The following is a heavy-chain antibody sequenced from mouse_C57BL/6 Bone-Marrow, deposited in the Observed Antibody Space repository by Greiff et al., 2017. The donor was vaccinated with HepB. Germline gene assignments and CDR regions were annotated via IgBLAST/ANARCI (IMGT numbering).Heavy chain of an antibody. Sequence: QVQLQQSGAELARPGASVKLSCKASGYTFTSYGISWVKQRTGQGLEWIGEIYPRSGNTYYNEKFKGKATLTADKSSSTAYMELRSLTSEDSAVYFCARIGTYYSNYGYFDYWSQGTTLTVSS. D-gene: IGHD2-5*01. V-gene: IGHV1-81*01. CDR2: IYPRSGNT. CDR1: GYTFTSYG. J-gene: IGHJ2*01. CDR3: ARIGTYYSNYGYFDY.